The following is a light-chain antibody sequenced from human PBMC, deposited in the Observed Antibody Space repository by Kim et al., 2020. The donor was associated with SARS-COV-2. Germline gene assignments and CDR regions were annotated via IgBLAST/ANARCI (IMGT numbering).Light chain of an antibody. CDR1: SSNSV. V-gene: IGLV1-44*01. Sequence: GTPEQKVTISCSGSSSNSVNWYQQFPGKAPKLLIYTNNQRPSGVPDRFSGSRSGTSASLAITGLQSEDEADYYCSTWDGSLNGVVFGGGTQLTVL. J-gene: IGLJ3*02. CDR3: STWDGSLNGVV. CDR2: TNN.